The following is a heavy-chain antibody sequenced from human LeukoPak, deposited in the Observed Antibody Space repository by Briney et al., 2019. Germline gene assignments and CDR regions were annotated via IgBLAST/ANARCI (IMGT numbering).Heavy chain of an antibody. Sequence: GGSLRLSCAASGFSFTNYAMSWVRQAPARGPEWLSSMKGGGETFYADSVKGRFTISRDNSKNTLFLQMNSLTAEDTAIYYCAKRISGGWYFDYWGQGTLVTVSS. V-gene: IGHV3-23*01. CDR2: MKGGGET. CDR1: GFSFTNYA. D-gene: IGHD2-15*01. CDR3: AKRISGGWYFDY. J-gene: IGHJ4*01.